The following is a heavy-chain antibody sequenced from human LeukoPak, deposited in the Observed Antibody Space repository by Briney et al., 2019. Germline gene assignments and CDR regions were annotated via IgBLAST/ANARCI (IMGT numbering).Heavy chain of an antibody. D-gene: IGHD2-21*01. V-gene: IGHV4-59*01. Sequence: SETLSLTCTVSGGSISSYYWSWIRQPPGKGLEWIGYIYYSGSTNYNPSLKSRVTISVDTSKNQFSLKLSSVTAADTAVYYCARMGSSVVVENAFDIWGQGTMVTVSS. J-gene: IGHJ3*02. CDR1: GGSISSYY. CDR3: ARMGSSVVVENAFDI. CDR2: IYYSGST.